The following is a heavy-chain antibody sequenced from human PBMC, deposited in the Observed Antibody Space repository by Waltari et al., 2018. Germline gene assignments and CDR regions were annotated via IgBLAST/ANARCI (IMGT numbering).Heavy chain of an antibody. CDR2: ISYDANNK. J-gene: IGHJ5*02. D-gene: IGHD4-17*01. Sequence: QVQLVESVGGVVQPGRSLTISCASSGFTFSNYAIHWVRQPPGKGLEWVAVISYDANNKYYADSVKGRFSISRDNSKNTLYLQMSSLRTEDTAIYYCARGVPNYGDYGPSWGQGTLVTVSS. V-gene: IGHV3-30-3*01. CDR3: ARGVPNYGDYGPS. CDR1: GFTFSNYA.